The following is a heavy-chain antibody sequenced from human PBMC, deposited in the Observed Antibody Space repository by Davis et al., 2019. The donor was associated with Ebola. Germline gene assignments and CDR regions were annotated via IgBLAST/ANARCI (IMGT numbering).Heavy chain of an antibody. CDR3: AKNQGLEMATITGRFDP. D-gene: IGHD5-24*01. Sequence: GESLKISCAASGFTFSSYGMHWVRQAPGKGLEWVAVISYDGSNKYYADSVKGRFSISRDNSKNTLFLRVDSLRAEDTAVYYCAKNQGLEMATITGRFDPWGQGTLVTVSS. J-gene: IGHJ5*02. V-gene: IGHV3-30*18. CDR2: ISYDGSNK. CDR1: GFTFSSYG.